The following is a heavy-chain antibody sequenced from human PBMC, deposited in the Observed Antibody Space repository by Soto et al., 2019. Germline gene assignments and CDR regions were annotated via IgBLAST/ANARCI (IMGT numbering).Heavy chain of an antibody. CDR1: GGTFSSFT. D-gene: IGHD1-26*01. V-gene: IGHV1-69*01. CDR3: AKERRADWEYYYYDAMDV. Sequence: QVQLVQSGAEVKKPGSSVKVSCKASGGTFSSFTISWVRQAPGQGLEWMGGIIPIYGTANYAQKFQGRVKMTADASTRTAYMALSRLRSEDTAVYYCAKERRADWEYYYYDAMDVWGQGTTVTVSS. J-gene: IGHJ6*02. CDR2: IIPIYGTA.